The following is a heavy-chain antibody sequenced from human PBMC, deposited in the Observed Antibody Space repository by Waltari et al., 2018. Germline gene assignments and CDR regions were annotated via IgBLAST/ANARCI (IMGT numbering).Heavy chain of an antibody. CDR3: ARVRSFATLGDALDV. J-gene: IGHJ3*01. D-gene: IGHD1-26*01. CDR2: IIPVFGTS. CDR1: GGTFSSYG. Sequence: QVQLVQSGAEVKKPGSSVNVSCKASGGTFSSYGITWVRQAPGHGLGWMGGIIPVFGTSSSAQKFRGRVKMTADESSNTAYMALEGLTSDDTAVYYCARVRSFATLGDALDVWGQGTMVSVSS. V-gene: IGHV1-69*12.